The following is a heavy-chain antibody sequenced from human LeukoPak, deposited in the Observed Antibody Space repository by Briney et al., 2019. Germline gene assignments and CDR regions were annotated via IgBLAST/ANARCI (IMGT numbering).Heavy chain of an antibody. CDR3: ARVSGWSSY. CDR2: ITSNGGTT. CDR1: EFTFSNYT. J-gene: IGHJ4*02. D-gene: IGHD6-19*01. V-gene: IGHV3-64*01. Sequence: PGGSLRLSCVASEFTFSNYTMHWVRQAPGKGLEYVSAITSNGGTTFYANSVKGRFTISRDNSKNTLYLQMGSLRAEDTAAYYCARVSGWSSYWGQGTLVTVSS.